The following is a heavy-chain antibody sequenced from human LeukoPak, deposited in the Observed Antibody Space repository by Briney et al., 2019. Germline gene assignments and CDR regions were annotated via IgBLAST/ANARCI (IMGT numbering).Heavy chain of an antibody. Sequence: GGSLRLSCAASGFTFTTYWMSWVRQAPGKGLEWVANIKQDGTERYYVDSVKGRFTISRDNAKNSLYLQMNSLRAEDTAVYYCVRKGGELIKDWGQGTLVTVSS. J-gene: IGHJ4*02. CDR3: VRKGGELIKD. V-gene: IGHV3-7*01. D-gene: IGHD1-26*01. CDR1: GFTFTTYW. CDR2: IKQDGTER.